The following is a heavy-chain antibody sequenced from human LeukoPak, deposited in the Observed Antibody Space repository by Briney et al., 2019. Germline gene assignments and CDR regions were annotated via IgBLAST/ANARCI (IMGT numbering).Heavy chain of an antibody. CDR1: EYTFTSYD. D-gene: IGHD4-17*01. CDR2: MNPNSGNT. V-gene: IGHV1-8*01. J-gene: IGHJ4*02. CDR3: ARAPPVTVTTFFDY. Sequence: ASVKVSCKASEYTFTSYDINWVRQATGQGLEWMGWMNPNSGNTGYAQKLQGRVTMTTDTSTSTAYMELRSLRSDDTAVYYCARAPPVTVTTFFDYWGQGTLVTVSS.